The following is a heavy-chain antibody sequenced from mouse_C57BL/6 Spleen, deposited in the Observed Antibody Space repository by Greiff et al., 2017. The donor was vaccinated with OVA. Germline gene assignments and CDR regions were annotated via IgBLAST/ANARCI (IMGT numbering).Heavy chain of an antibody. CDR2: INYDGSST. J-gene: IGHJ1*03. CDR3: ARFIYYYGSSYVWYFDV. Sequence: EVQVVESEGGLVQPGSSMKLSCTASGFTFSDYYMAWVRQVPEKGLEWVANINYDGSSTYYLDSLKSRFIISRDNAKNILYLQMSSLKSEDTATYYCARFIYYYGSSYVWYFDVWGTGTTVTVSS. D-gene: IGHD1-1*01. CDR1: GFTFSDYY. V-gene: IGHV5-16*01.